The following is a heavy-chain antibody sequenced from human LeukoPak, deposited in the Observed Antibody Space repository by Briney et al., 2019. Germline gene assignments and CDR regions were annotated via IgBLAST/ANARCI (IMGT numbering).Heavy chain of an antibody. J-gene: IGHJ4*02. CDR3: ARHSCSSTSCYTFDY. V-gene: IGHV4-38-2*01. CDR1: GYSISSGYY. CDR2: IYHSGST. D-gene: IGHD2-2*02. Sequence: SETLSLTWAVSGYSISSGYYWGWIRQPPGKGLEWIGSIYHSGSTYYNPSLKSRVTISVDTSKNQFSLKLSSVTAADTAVYYCARHSCSSTSCYTFDYWGQGTLVTVSS.